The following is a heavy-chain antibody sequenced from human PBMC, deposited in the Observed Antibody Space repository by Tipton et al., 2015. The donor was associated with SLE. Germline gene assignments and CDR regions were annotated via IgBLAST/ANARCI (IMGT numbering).Heavy chain of an antibody. D-gene: IGHD3-3*01. CDR3: AKRNDFWSGYYGYYYGMDV. CDR1: GGSFSGYY. V-gene: IGHV4-34*01. Sequence: GLVKPSETLSLICAVYGGSFSGYYWSWIRQPPGKGLEWIGEINHSGSTNYNPSLKGRVTISVDTSKNQFSLKLSSVTAADTAVYYCAKRNDFWSGYYGYYYGMDVWGQGTTVTVSS. J-gene: IGHJ6*02. CDR2: INHSGST.